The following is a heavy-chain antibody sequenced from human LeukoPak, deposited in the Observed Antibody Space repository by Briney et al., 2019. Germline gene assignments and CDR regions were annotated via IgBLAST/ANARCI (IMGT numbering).Heavy chain of an antibody. D-gene: IGHD3-10*01. CDR1: GGSITSSY. CDR3: ARAGESRKTMVRGVYYDYYGMDV. Sequence: TSETLSLTCTVSGGSITSSYWGWLRQPAGKGLEWIGRISSSGSTKYNPSLRSRVSMSVDTSKNQFSLKLSSVTAADTAVYYCARAGESRKTMVRGVYYDYYGMDVWGQGTTVTVSS. CDR2: ISSSGST. V-gene: IGHV4-4*07. J-gene: IGHJ6*02.